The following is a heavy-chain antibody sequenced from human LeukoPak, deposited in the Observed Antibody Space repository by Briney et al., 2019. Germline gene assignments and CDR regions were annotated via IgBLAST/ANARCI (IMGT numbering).Heavy chain of an antibody. CDR3: ARASSSSRVYYYYYMEV. D-gene: IGHD6-6*01. J-gene: IGHJ6*03. Sequence: PSETLSLTCTVSGGSISSGGYYWSWIRQHPGKGLEWIGYIYYSGSTYYNPSLKSRVTISVDTSKNQFSLKLSSVTAADTAVYYCARASSSSRVYYYYYMEVWGKGNTVTVSS. CDR1: GGSISSGGYY. V-gene: IGHV4-31*03. CDR2: IYYSGST.